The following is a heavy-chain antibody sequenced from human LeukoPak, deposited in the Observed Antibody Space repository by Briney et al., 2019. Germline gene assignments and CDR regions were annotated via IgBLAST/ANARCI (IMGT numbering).Heavy chain of an antibody. CDR1: GYSISSGYH. Sequence: SETLSLTCTVPGYSISSGYHWGWIRQPPGKGLEWIGSIYHSGSTYYNPSLKSRVTISVDTSKNQFSLKLSSVTAADTAVYYCARASYGGKTLDYWGQGTLVTVSS. CDR3: ARASYGGKTLDY. J-gene: IGHJ4*02. V-gene: IGHV4-38-2*02. CDR2: IYHSGST. D-gene: IGHD4-23*01.